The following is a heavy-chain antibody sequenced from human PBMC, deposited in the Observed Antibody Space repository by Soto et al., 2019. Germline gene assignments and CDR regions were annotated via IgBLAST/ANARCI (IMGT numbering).Heavy chain of an antibody. V-gene: IGHV1-69*13. J-gene: IGHJ6*02. Sequence: GASVKVSCKASGGTFSSYAISWVRQAPGQGLEWMGGMIPSFGAANYAQKFQGRVTITADESTSTAHMELSSLRSEDTAVYYCARDGGPAYCGGDCYSDQNYYYYYGMDVWGQATTVTSP. CDR2: MIPSFGAA. D-gene: IGHD2-21*02. CDR1: GGTFSSYA. CDR3: ARDGGPAYCGGDCYSDQNYYYYYGMDV.